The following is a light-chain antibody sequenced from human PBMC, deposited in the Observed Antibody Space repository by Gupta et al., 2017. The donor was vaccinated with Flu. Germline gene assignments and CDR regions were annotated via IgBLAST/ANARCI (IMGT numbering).Light chain of an antibody. CDR1: SSNIGSNT. J-gene: IGLJ3*02. CDR2: SNI. Sequence: QSVLTQPPSASGTPGQRVTISCSGSSSNIGSNTVNWYQQLPGMAPKLLIYSNIQRPSGVPDRFSGSKSGTSASLAISRLQSEDEADYYCASWDDSLDALVFGGGTKLTVL. V-gene: IGLV1-44*01. CDR3: ASWDDSLDALV.